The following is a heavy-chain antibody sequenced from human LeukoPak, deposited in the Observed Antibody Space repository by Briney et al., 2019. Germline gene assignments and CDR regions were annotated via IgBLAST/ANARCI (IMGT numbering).Heavy chain of an antibody. V-gene: IGHV3-33*06. CDR1: GFTFSHYG. D-gene: IGHD4-11*01. J-gene: IGHJ4*02. CDR2: IWSDGSNK. CDR3: AKDAQRGFDYSNSLEY. Sequence: PGRSLTLSCAASGFTFSHYGMHWVRQAPGRGLEWVAVIWSDGSNKFYADSVKGRFTISRDNSQNTVDLHMNILRAEDTAVYYCAKDAQRGFDYSNSLEYWGQGTLVTVSS.